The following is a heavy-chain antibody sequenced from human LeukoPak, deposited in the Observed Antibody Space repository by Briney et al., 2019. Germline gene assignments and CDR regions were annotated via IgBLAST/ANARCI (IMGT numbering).Heavy chain of an antibody. CDR2: ISHDGSNT. D-gene: IGHD6-19*01. CDR1: GLNYSCYG. CDR3: AKDRRYSSGWESFDY. J-gene: IGHJ4*02. Sequence: GGPLSLSCAASGLNYSCYGMHWVREAPGKTLEWVAFISHDGSNTYYTDSVKGRFTISRDNSKNTLYLQMNSLRVEDTAVYYCAKDRRYSSGWESFDYWGQGTLVTVSS. V-gene: IGHV3-30*18.